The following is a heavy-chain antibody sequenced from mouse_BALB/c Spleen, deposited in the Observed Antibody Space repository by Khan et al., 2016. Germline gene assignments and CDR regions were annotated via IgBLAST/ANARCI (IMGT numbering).Heavy chain of an antibody. Sequence: EVQLQESGPSLVKPSQTLSLTCSVTGDSITSGYWNWIRKFPGNKLEYMGYISYSGSTYYNPSLKSRISITRDTSKNQYYLQLNSVTTEDTATYXCARYQSTMTLFDYWGQGTTLTVSS. J-gene: IGHJ2*01. D-gene: IGHD2-4*01. CDR2: ISYSGST. CDR1: GDSITSGY. V-gene: IGHV3-8*02. CDR3: ARYQSTMTLFDY.